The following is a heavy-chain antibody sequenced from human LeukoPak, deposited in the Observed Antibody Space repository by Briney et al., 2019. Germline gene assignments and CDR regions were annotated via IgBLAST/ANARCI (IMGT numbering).Heavy chain of an antibody. CDR3: AKDSLPFVSGWYY. J-gene: IGHJ4*02. CDR2: ISGSGGST. D-gene: IGHD6-19*01. Sequence: GGSLRLSCAASGFTFSSYAMSWVRQAPGQGLELVSAISGSGGSTYYADSVKGRFTISRDNSKNTLYLQMNSLRAEDTAVYYCAKDSLPFVSGWYYWGQGTLVTVSS. V-gene: IGHV3-23*01. CDR1: GFTFSSYA.